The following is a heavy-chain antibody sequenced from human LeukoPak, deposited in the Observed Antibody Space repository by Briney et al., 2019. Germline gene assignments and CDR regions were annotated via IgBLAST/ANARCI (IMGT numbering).Heavy chain of an antibody. CDR3: ARPYYDFWSGCYHFDY. CDR2: ISAYNGNT. D-gene: IGHD3-3*01. V-gene: IGHV1-18*01. CDR1: GYTFTSYG. J-gene: IGHJ4*02. Sequence: ASVKVSCKASGYTFTSYGISWVRQAPGQGLEWMGWISAYNGNTNYAQKLQGRVTMTTDTSTSTAYMELRSLRSDDTAVYYCARPYYDFWSGCYHFDYWGQGTLVTVSS.